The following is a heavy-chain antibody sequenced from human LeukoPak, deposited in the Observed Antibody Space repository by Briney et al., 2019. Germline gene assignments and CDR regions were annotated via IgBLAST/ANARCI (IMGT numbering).Heavy chain of an antibody. V-gene: IGHV3-21*01. CDR2: ISSSSSYI. Sequence: TGGSLRLSCAASGFTFSSYSMNWVRQAPGEGVEWVSYISSSSSYIYYADSVKGRFTISKDKAKNSLYLQMNSLRAEDTAVYYCARDSEAIVVVNHLIRNGYYMDVWGKGTTVTVSS. J-gene: IGHJ6*03. CDR3: ARDSEAIVVVNHLIRNGYYMDV. D-gene: IGHD3-22*01. CDR1: GFTFSSYS.